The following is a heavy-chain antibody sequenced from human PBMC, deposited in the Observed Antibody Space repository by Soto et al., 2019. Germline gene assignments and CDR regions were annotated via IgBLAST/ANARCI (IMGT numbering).Heavy chain of an antibody. Sequence: ASVKVSCKASGYTFTSYAMHWVRQAPGQRLEWMGWINAGNGNTKYSQKFQGRVTITRDTSASTAYMELSSLRSEDTAVYYCARDPDYYDSSGYYELDYWGQGTLVTVSS. CDR3: ARDPDYYDSSGYYELDY. CDR1: GYTFTSYA. CDR2: INAGNGNT. J-gene: IGHJ4*02. D-gene: IGHD3-22*01. V-gene: IGHV1-3*01.